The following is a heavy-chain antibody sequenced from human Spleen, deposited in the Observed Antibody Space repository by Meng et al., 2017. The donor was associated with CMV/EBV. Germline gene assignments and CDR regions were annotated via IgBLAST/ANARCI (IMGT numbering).Heavy chain of an antibody. V-gene: IGHV3-20*04. Sequence: GESLKISCAASGFTLDDYGMSWVRQAPGKGLEWVSGINRSGGGTEYADSLKGRFTISRDNAKNALYLQINSLRVEDAALYYCARAPGRIGAENGMDVWGQGTTVTVSS. J-gene: IGHJ6*02. CDR1: GFTLDDYG. CDR2: INRSGGGT. D-gene: IGHD3-3*01. CDR3: ARAPGRIGAENGMDV.